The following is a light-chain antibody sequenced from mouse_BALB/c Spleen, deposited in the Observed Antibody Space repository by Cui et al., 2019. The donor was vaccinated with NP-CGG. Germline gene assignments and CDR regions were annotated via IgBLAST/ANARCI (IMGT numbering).Light chain of an antibody. CDR3: ALWYSNHWV. J-gene: IGLJ1*01. Sequence: QAVVTQESAPTTSPGETVTLPCRSSTGAVTTSNYANWVQEKPDHLFTGLIGGTNNRAPGVPARFSGSLIGDKAALTITGAQTEDEAIYFCALWYSNHWVFGGGTKLTVL. CDR1: TGAVTTSNY. CDR2: GTN. V-gene: IGLV1*01.